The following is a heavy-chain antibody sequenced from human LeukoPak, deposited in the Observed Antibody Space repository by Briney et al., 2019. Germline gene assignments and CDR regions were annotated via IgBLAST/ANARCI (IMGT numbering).Heavy chain of an antibody. CDR2: ITPIFGTA. D-gene: IGHD6-13*01. V-gene: IGHV1-69*05. J-gene: IGHJ3*02. CDR3: ARHGLAAQDPFDI. Sequence: ASVKVSXKASGDTFSSYAFSWVRQAPGQGLEWMGRITPIFGTANYAQKFQDRVTISTDDSRSTAYMEVISLRSEDTAVYFCARHGLAAQDPFDIWGQGTMVTVSS. CDR1: GDTFSSYA.